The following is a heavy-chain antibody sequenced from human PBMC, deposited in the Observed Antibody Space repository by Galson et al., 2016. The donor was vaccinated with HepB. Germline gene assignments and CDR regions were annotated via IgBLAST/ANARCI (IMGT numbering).Heavy chain of an antibody. CDR2: IYYSGNT. V-gene: IGHV4-31*11. J-gene: IGHJ4*02. Sequence: LSLTCAVSGGSITSGDYYWTWIRQHPGQGLEWIGHIYYSGNTYYNPSISTAYLQWSSLKASDTAMYYCAARERGYSYGFDYWGQGTLVTVSS. CDR1: GGSITSGDYY. D-gene: IGHD5-18*01. CDR3: Y.